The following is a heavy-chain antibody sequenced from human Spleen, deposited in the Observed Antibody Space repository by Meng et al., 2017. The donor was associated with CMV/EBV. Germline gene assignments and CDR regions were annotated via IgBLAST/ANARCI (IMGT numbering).Heavy chain of an antibody. CDR2: ISWNSHFI. CDR3: ARDGVRCTSTSCYRDYYFDY. D-gene: IGHD2-2*02. CDR1: GFTFEDYA. Sequence: GGSLRLSCEVSGFTFEDYAMHWVRQAPGKGLEWVSGISWNSHFIGYADSVKGRFTISRDNAKNSLYLQMKSLRAEDTAVYYCARDGVRCTSTSCYRDYYFDYWGQGALVTVSS. J-gene: IGHJ4*02. V-gene: IGHV3-9*01.